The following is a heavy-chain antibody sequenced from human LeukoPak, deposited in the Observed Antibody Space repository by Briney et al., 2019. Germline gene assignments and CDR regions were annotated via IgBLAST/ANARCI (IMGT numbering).Heavy chain of an antibody. Sequence: PSQTLSLTCAVSGGSISSGGYSWSWIRQPPGKGLEWIGYIYHSGSTNYNPSLKSRVTISVDTSENQFSLKLNSVTAADTAVYYCAKARVAGLDYWGQGTLVTVSS. J-gene: IGHJ4*02. CDR3: AKARVAGLDY. D-gene: IGHD6-19*01. V-gene: IGHV4-30-2*02. CDR1: GGSISSGGYS. CDR2: IYHSGST.